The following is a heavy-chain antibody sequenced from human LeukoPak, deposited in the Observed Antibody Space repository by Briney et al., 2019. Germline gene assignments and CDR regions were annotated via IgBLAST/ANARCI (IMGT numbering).Heavy chain of an antibody. CDR2: INPNIGGS. CDR1: GYTFTGYY. CDR3: ARSTPTQYYFDS. J-gene: IGHJ4*02. V-gene: IGHV1-2*02. Sequence: ASVTVSCKASGYTFTGYYMHWVRQAPGQGLEWMGWINPNIGGSNYAQTFQGRVTMTRDTSISTAYMEPSRLRSDDTAVYYCARSTPTQYYFDSWGQGTLVTVSS.